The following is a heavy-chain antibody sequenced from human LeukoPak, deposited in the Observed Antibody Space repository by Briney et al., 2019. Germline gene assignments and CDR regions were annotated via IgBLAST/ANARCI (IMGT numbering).Heavy chain of an antibody. V-gene: IGHV3-13*01. CDR2: IGTAGDT. D-gene: IGHD6-13*01. CDR3: ARGRMAAAGDNWFDP. J-gene: IGHJ5*02. Sequence: GGSLRLSCAASGFTFSSYDMHWVRQATGKGLEWVSAIGTAGDTYYPGSVKGRFTISRENAKNSLYLQMNSLRAGDTAVYYCARGRMAAAGDNWFDPWGQGTLVTVSS. CDR1: GFTFSSYD.